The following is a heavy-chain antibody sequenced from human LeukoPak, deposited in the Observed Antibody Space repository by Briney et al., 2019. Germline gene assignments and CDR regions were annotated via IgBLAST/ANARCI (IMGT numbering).Heavy chain of an antibody. CDR1: GGPISSSSYY. J-gene: IGHJ4*02. V-gene: IGHV4-39*07. CDR3: ARLEYYYDSSGFFDY. CDR2: IYVGGST. D-gene: IGHD3-22*01. Sequence: PSETLSLTCTVSGGPISSSSYYWGWIRQPPEKGLDWIGNIYVGGSTYYNPSLNSRFTLSLATSRNQISLDLNSVTAAETAVNYWARLEYYYDSSGFFDYWGQGTVVTVSS.